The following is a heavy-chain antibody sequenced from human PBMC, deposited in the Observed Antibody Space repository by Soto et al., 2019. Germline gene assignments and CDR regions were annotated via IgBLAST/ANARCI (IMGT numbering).Heavy chain of an antibody. CDR3: AKGLVATIYPPSDY. CDR1: GFTFDDYA. CDR2: ISWNSGSI. V-gene: IGHV3-9*01. J-gene: IGHJ4*02. Sequence: EVQLVESGGGLVQPGRSLRLSCAASGFTFDDYAMHWVRQAPGKGLEWVSGISWNSGSIGYADSVKGRFTISRDNAKNSLYLQMNSLRAEDTALYYCAKGLVATIYPPSDYWGQGTLVTVSS. D-gene: IGHD5-12*01.